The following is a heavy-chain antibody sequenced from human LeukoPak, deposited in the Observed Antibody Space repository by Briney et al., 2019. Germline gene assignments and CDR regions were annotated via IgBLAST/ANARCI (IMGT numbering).Heavy chain of an antibody. CDR1: GYTFTSYY. Sequence: ASVKVSCKASGYTFTSYYMHWVRQAPGQGLEWMGIINPSGGSTNYAQKFQGRVTITTDESTSTAYMELSSLRSEDTAVYYCASGARTSRSLLGYWGQGTLVTVSS. J-gene: IGHJ4*02. V-gene: IGHV1-46*01. CDR2: INPSGGST. D-gene: IGHD7-27*01. CDR3: ASGARTSRSLLGY.